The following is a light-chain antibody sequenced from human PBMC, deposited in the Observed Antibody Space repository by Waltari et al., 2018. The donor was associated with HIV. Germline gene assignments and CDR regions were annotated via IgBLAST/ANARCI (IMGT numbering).Light chain of an antibody. CDR1: SHHVGCFQY. Sequence: QSALTPPPSVSGSSGQSVTISCPGTSHHVGCFQYVSWYQQHPAKAPQLMIYDFPKRPSGVPDRFSGSKSVNTASLTISGLEAEDEADYYCQSFDSSLSGYVFGIGTKVTVL. CDR3: QSFDSSLSGYV. J-gene: IGLJ1*01. CDR2: DFP. V-gene: IGLV2-11*01.